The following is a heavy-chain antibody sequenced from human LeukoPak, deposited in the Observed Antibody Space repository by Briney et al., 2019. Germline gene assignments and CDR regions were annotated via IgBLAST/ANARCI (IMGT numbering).Heavy chain of an antibody. CDR1: GGTFSSYA. CDR2: IIPIFGTA. CDR3: ARDRVLRFLEWNSQRLWFDP. Sequence: SVKVSCKASGGTFSSYAISWVRQAPGQGLEWMGGIIPIFGTANYAQKFQGRVTITADESTSTAYMELSSLRSEDTAMYYCARDRVLRFLEWNSQRLWFDPWGQGTLVTVSS. V-gene: IGHV1-69*13. J-gene: IGHJ5*02. D-gene: IGHD3-3*01.